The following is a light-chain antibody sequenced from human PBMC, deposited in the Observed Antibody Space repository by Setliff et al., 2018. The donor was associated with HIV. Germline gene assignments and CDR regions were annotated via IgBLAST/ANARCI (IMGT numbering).Light chain of an antibody. CDR2: HNS. Sequence: QSVLTQPPSVSGAPGLRVTISCSGCRSNVGTHYDVHWYQQLPGTAPKLLIYHNSNRPSGVPDRFSGSKSGSSASLAIAGLQPEDEADYYGQSYDSSLNGYVFGTGTKVTVL. V-gene: IGLV1-40*01. CDR1: RSNVGTHYD. CDR3: QSYDSSLNGYV. J-gene: IGLJ1*01.